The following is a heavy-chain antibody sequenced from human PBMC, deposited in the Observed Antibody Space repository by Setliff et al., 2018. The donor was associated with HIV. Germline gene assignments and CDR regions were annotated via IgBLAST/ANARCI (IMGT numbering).Heavy chain of an antibody. CDR3: ARDEGRATGSWWDQSASWYLDY. CDR1: GGSISSYS. J-gene: IGHJ4*01. CDR2: ISAAGTI. D-gene: IGHD6-13*01. V-gene: IGHV4-4*07. Sequence: PSETLSLTCTVSGGSISSYSGSWIRQHAGKRLEFIGRISAAGTINYNPSLRSRVTLSVDTSENQFSLTVNSVTAADTAMYFCARDEGRATGSWWDQSASWYLDYWGHGILVTVSS.